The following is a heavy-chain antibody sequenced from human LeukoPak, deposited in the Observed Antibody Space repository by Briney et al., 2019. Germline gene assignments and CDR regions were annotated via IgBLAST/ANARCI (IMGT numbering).Heavy chain of an antibody. Sequence: EWSVRLSCAASGFTFSSYSMNWVRQAPGKGLEWVSSISSSSSYIYYADSVKRRFAISRDNAKNSLYLQMNSLRAEDTAVYYCARVGDIVVVPAAFDYWGQGTLVSVSS. CDR3: ARVGDIVVVPAAFDY. D-gene: IGHD2-2*01. CDR1: GFTFSSYS. V-gene: IGHV3-21*01. J-gene: IGHJ4*02. CDR2: ISSSSSYI.